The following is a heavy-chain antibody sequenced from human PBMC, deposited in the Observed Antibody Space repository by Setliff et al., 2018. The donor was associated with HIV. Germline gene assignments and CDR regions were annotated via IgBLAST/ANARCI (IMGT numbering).Heavy chain of an antibody. CDR2: IYYSGST. D-gene: IGHD6-19*01. CDR1: GGSISSSNYY. V-gene: IGHV4-39*01. Sequence: ASETLSLTCTVSGGSISSSNYYWGWIRQPPGKGLEWIGSIYYSGSTYYNPSLKSRVTMSVDTSKNQFSLRVTSVTAADTAIYYCATHGGYSSGLRGWGQGTLFTVSS. CDR3: ATHGGYSSGLRG. J-gene: IGHJ4*02.